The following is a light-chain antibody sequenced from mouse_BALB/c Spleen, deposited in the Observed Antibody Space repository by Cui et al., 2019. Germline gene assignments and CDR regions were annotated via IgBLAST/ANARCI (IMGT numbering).Light chain of an antibody. Sequence: QIVLTQSPVLRSASPGEKVTMTCSASSSVSYMYWYQHKPRSYPKPWIYLTSNLASGVPARFSGSGSGTSYSLTISSMEAEDAATYYCQQWSSNPLTFGAGTKLELK. CDR3: QQWSSNPLT. V-gene: IGKV4-68*01. CDR2: LTS. CDR1: SSVSY. J-gene: IGKJ5*01.